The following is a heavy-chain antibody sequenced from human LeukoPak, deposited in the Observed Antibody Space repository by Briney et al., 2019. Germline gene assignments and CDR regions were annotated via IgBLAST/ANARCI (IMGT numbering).Heavy chain of an antibody. D-gene: IGHD4-17*01. CDR1: GFTFSSYG. J-gene: IGHJ4*02. Sequence: GGSLRLSCAASGFTFSSYGMSWVRQAPGKGLEWVSAISGSGGSTYYADSVKGRFTISRDNSKNTLYLQMNSLRAEDTAVYYCAKGNYGDHGGDYWGQGTLVTVSS. CDR3: AKGNYGDHGGDY. CDR2: ISGSGGST. V-gene: IGHV3-23*01.